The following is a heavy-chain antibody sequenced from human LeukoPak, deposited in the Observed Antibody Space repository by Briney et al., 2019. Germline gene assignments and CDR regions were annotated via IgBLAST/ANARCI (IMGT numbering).Heavy chain of an antibody. Sequence: GGSLRHSSAASGFTLISSDMSWVRQTPGEGLWCVSEFIVSGGRTHYEDSVKGRCTISRDNSKNTLYLQMNSLRAEDTAVYYCAKDRAYYDSSGLFDYWGQGTLVTVSS. D-gene: IGHD3-22*01. V-gene: IGHV3-23*01. CDR3: AKDRAYYDSSGLFDY. CDR2: FIVSGGRT. J-gene: IGHJ4*02. CDR1: GFTLISSD.